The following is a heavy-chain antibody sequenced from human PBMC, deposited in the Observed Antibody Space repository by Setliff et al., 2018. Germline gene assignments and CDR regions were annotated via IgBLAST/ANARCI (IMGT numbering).Heavy chain of an antibody. D-gene: IGHD3-22*01. V-gene: IGHV1-8*01. CDR1: GYTFSSYD. J-gene: IGHJ4*02. CDR2: MNPNSGNT. CDR3: ARAGYDSSGYYYEGGTY. Sequence: ASVKVSCKASGYTFSSYDINWVRQATGQGFEWMGWMNPNSGNTAYAQKFQGRVTMTRNSSISTAYMELSTLRSEDTAVYYCARAGYDSSGYYYEGGTYWGQGTLVTVSS.